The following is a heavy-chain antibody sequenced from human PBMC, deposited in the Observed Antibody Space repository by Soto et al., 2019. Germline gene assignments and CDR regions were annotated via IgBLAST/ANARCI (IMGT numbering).Heavy chain of an antibody. Sequence: SETLSLTDTVSGGSISSSSYYWGWIRQPPGKGLEWIGSIYYSGSTYYNPSLKSRVTISVDTSKNQFSLKLSSVTAADTAVYYCARQRYYDILTGYYPGMDVWGQGTTVTVSS. V-gene: IGHV4-39*01. CDR1: GGSISSSSYY. CDR3: ARQRYYDILTGYYPGMDV. D-gene: IGHD3-9*01. J-gene: IGHJ6*02. CDR2: IYYSGST.